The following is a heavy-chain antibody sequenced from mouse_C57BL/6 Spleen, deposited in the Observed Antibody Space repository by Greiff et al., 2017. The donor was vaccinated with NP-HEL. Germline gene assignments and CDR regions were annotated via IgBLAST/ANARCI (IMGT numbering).Heavy chain of an antibody. Sequence: DVKLQESGPGLVKPSQSLSLTCSVTGYSITSGYYWNWIRQFPGNKLEWMGYISYDGSNNYNPSLKNRISITRDTSKNQFFLKLNSVTTEDTATYYCKSNYYAMDYWGQGTSVTVSS. CDR3: KSNYYAMDY. CDR1: GYSITSGYY. CDR2: ISYDGSN. J-gene: IGHJ4*01. D-gene: IGHD2-5*01. V-gene: IGHV3-6*01.